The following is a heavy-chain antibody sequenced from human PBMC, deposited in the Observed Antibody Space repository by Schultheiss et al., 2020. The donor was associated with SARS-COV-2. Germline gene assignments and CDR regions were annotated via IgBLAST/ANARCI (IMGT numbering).Heavy chain of an antibody. CDR2: ISGSGGST. V-gene: IGHV3-23*01. CDR3: ARDYIWYSGTYYVY. CDR1: GFTFSSYS. D-gene: IGHD1-26*01. Sequence: GGSLRLSCAASGFTFSSYSMNWVRQAPGKGLEWVSAISGSGGSTYYADSVKGRFTISRDNAKNTLYVQMNSLRAEDTAVYYCARDYIWYSGTYYVYWGQGTPVTVSS. J-gene: IGHJ4*02.